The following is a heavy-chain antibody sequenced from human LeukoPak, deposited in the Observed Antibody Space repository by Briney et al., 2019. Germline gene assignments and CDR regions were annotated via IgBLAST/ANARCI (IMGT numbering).Heavy chain of an antibody. CDR2: VLTRGNT. J-gene: IGHJ4*02. CDR3: ARSPGLADIDF. D-gene: IGHD2-21*01. Sequence: SETLSLTCSVSGVSITSNYWTWIRQPAGRGLEWIGRVLTRGNTNYNPSLKSRVTMSVDTPKNLFSLKLTSVTAADTAMYYCARSPGLADIDFWGQGTLVIVSS. V-gene: IGHV4-4*07. CDR1: GVSITSNY.